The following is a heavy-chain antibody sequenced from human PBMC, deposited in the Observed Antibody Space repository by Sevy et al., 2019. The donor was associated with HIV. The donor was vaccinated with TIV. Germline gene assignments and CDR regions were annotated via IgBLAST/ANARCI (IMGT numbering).Heavy chain of an antibody. D-gene: IGHD5-18*01. CDR1: GFTISSTY. CDR3: ARGVGYSHGLYYFDY. V-gene: IGHV3-53*01. Sequence: GGSLRLSCTASGFTISSTYMSWVRQAPGKGLEWVSVIYSGGNAYSADSVKGRFTISRDNSENTLYLQMNSLRDEDTAVYYCARGVGYSHGLYYFDYWGQGTLVTVSS. CDR2: IYSGGNA. J-gene: IGHJ4*02.